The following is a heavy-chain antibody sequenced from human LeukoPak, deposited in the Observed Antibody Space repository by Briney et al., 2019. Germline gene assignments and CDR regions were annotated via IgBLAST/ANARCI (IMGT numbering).Heavy chain of an antibody. J-gene: IGHJ4*01. Sequence: SETLSLTCAVYGGSFSGYYWSWIRQPPGKGLEWIGEINHSGSTNYNPSLKSRVTISVDTSKNQFSLKLSSVTAADTAVYYCARRTHTAMVTIFDYWGQEPWSPSPQ. CDR1: GGSFSGYY. CDR2: INHSGST. D-gene: IGHD5-18*01. CDR3: ARRTHTAMVTIFDY. V-gene: IGHV4-34*01.